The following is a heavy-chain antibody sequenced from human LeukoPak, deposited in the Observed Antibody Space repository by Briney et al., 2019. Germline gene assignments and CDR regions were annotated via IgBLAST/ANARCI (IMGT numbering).Heavy chain of an antibody. CDR3: ASGEYDFWSGPMGVNAFDI. J-gene: IGHJ3*02. V-gene: IGHV4-59*01. Sequence: ETLSLTSTDPGGSISSYYCSSIRQPPGKRPACLGYIYYSGSTTYNPSLKSRVTISVDTPKNQFSLKLCSVIAADTHLHTPASGEYDFWSGPMGVNAFDIWGQGPILTVSS. CDR2: IYYSGST. CDR1: GGSISSYY. D-gene: IGHD3-3*01.